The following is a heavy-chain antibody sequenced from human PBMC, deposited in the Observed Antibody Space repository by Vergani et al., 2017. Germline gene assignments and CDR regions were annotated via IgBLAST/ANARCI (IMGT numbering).Heavy chain of an antibody. V-gene: IGHV1-24*01. J-gene: IGHJ4*02. D-gene: IGHD3-22*01. CDR3: AIMTDYYDSSVYYLDY. Sequence: QVQLVQSGSEVRKPVASVKVSCQVSGYSLSELTIHWVRHAPGKGLEWMGGFDPEHGEVTFAHHIQGRVTMTEDRSTDTAYMELSSLRPEDTALYYCAIMTDYYDSSVYYLDYWGQGTLVTVSS. CDR1: GYSLSELT. CDR2: FDPEHGEV.